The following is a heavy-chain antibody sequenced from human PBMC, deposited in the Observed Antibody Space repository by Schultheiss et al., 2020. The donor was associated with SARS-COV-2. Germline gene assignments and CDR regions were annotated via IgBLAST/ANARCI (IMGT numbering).Heavy chain of an antibody. CDR2: IWYDGSNK. D-gene: IGHD3-22*01. Sequence: GGSLRLSCAASGFTFSSYGMHWVRQAPGKGLEWVAVIWYDGSNKYYADSVKGRFTISRDNSKNTLYLQMNSLRAEDTAVYYCARGYYDSLPYFDYWGQGTLVTVSS. J-gene: IGHJ4*02. V-gene: IGHV3-33*01. CDR1: GFTFSSYG. CDR3: ARGYYDSLPYFDY.